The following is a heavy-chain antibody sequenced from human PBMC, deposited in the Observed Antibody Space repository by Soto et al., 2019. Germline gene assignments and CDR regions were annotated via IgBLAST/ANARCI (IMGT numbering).Heavy chain of an antibody. D-gene: IGHD3-3*01. J-gene: IGHJ6*02. CDR2: IYWNDDK. CDR3: AHSSYYDFWSGYPPDYGMDV. Sequence: QITLKESGPALVKPTQTLTLTCTFSGFSLSTSGVGVGWIRQPPGKALEWLALIYWNDDKRYSPSLKSRLTITNDTSKHQVVLTMTHMDPVDTATYYCAHSSYYDFWSGYPPDYGMDVWGQGTTVTVSS. V-gene: IGHV2-5*01. CDR1: GFSLSTSGVG.